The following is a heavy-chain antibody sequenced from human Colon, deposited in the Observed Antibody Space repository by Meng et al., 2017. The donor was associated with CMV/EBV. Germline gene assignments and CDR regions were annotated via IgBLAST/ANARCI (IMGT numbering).Heavy chain of an antibody. J-gene: IGHJ3*02. CDR2: IRTRPNGYAT. D-gene: IGHD3-22*01. CDR1: GFIFSGSA. CDR3: ARGGGIPYYYDSRGAAFDI. V-gene: IGHV3-73*01. Sequence: GESLKISCAGSGFIFSGSAMHWVRQASGKGLEWVGRIRTRPNGYATAYAESVEGRFTISRDDSENTAYLEMNSVRTEDTAVYYCARGGGIPYYYDSRGAAFDIWGQGTMVTVSS.